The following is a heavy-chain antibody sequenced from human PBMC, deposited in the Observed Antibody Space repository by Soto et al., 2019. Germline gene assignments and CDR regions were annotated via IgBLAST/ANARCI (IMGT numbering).Heavy chain of an antibody. J-gene: IGHJ6*02. D-gene: IGHD3-10*01. Sequence: PSETLSLTCTVSGDSISSGSYYWSWIRQYPGKGLEWIGFIYYSGSTYFSGITYYNPSLKSRLTISVDTSKNQFSLKLSSVTAADTAVYYCARDRYYYGSGTYYPAFYHGMDVWGQGTTVTVSS. CDR2: IYYSGST. CDR3: ARDRYYYGSGTYYPAFYHGMDV. V-gene: IGHV4-31*03. CDR1: GDSISSGSYY.